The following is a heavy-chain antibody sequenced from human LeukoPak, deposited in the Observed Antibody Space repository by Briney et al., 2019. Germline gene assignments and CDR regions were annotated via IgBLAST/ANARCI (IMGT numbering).Heavy chain of an antibody. Sequence: TGGSLRLSCAASGFTFSSYWMHWVRQAPGKGLVWVSRINSDGSSTSCADSVKGRFTISRDNAKNTLYLQMNSLRAEDTAVYYCARDWEDYDILTGLNFDYWGQGTLVTVSS. CDR3: ARDWEDYDILTGLNFDY. D-gene: IGHD3-9*01. V-gene: IGHV3-74*01. CDR2: INSDGSST. CDR1: GFTFSSYW. J-gene: IGHJ4*02.